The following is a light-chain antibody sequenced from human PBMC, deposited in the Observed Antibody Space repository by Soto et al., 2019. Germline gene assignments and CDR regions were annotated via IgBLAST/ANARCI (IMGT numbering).Light chain of an antibody. CDR3: QQYYSAPRT. V-gene: IGKV4-1*01. Sequence: DIVMTQSPDSLAVSLGERASINCKSSQSVLYTINAKNYLAWYQQKPGQPPKLLIYWASTRESGVPDRFSGSGSGTDVTLTISSLRAEDVAVYFCQQYYSAPRTFGRGTTVEI. CDR2: WAS. J-gene: IGKJ1*01. CDR1: QSVLYTINAKNY.